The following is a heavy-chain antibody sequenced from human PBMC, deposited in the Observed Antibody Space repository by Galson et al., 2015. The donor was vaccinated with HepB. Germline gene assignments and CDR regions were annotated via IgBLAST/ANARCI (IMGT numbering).Heavy chain of an antibody. CDR2: IYYSGST. CDR1: GGSISSYY. J-gene: IGHJ3*02. D-gene: IGHD2-21*02. V-gene: IGHV4-59*01. Sequence: SGPGLVKPSETLSLTCTVSGGSISSYYWSWIRQPPGKGLEWIGYIYYSGSTNYNPSLKSRVTISVDTSKNQFSLKLSSVTAADTAVYYCARGRAYCGGDCDAFDIWGQGTMVTVSS. CDR3: ARGRAYCGGDCDAFDI.